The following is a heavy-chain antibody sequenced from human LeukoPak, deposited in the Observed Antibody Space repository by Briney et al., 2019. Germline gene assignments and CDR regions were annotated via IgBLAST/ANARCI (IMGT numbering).Heavy chain of an antibody. CDR3: ATSRTFDY. D-gene: IGHD6-13*01. CDR2: IKQDGSEK. J-gene: IGHJ4*02. V-gene: IGHV3-7*01. Sequence: GGSLRLSFAASGFTFISYWMSWVRQAPGKGLEWVANIKQDGSEKYYVDSVKGRFTISRDNAKNSLYLQMNSLRAEDTAVYYCATSRTFDYWGQGTLVTVSS. CDR1: GFTFISYW.